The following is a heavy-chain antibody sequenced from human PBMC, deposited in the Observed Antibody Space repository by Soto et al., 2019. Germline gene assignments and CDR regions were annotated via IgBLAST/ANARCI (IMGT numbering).Heavy chain of an antibody. CDR1: GFTFSSYS. Sequence: EVQLVESGGGLVKPGGSLRLSCAASGFTFSSYSMNWVRQAPGKGLEWVSSISSSSSYIYYADSVKGRFTISRDNAKNSLYLQMNILRAEDTAVYYCERDLYSSSARYFDYWGHGTLVTVSS. CDR2: ISSSSSYI. D-gene: IGHD6-6*01. J-gene: IGHJ4*01. V-gene: IGHV3-21*01. CDR3: ERDLYSSSARYFDY.